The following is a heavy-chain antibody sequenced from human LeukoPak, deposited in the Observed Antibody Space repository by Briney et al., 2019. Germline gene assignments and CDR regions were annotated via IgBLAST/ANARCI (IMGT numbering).Heavy chain of an antibody. CDR3: AREPYDY. CDR1: GGSISSYY. J-gene: IGHJ4*02. CDR2: IYYSGST. V-gene: IGHV4-59*01. Sequence: SETLSLNCTVAGGSISSYYWSWIRQPPGKGREWIGYIYYSGSTNYNPSLKSRVTISVDTSKNQFSLKLSSVTAADTAVYYCAREPYDYWGQGTLVTVSS.